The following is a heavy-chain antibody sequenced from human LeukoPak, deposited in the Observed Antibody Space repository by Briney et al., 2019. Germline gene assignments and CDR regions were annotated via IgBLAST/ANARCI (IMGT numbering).Heavy chain of an antibody. Sequence: SETLSLTCTVSGGSISSYYWSWIRQPPGKGLEWIGYIYYSGSTNYNPSLKSRVTISVDTSKNQFSLKLSSVTAADTAVYYCARGGLWPFLVDCWGQGTLVTVSS. CDR3: ARGGLWPFLVDC. D-gene: IGHD2-21*01. J-gene: IGHJ4*02. CDR2: IYYSGST. V-gene: IGHV4-59*01. CDR1: GGSISSYY.